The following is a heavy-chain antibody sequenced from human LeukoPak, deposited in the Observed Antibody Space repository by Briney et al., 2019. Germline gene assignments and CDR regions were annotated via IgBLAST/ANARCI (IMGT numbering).Heavy chain of an antibody. V-gene: IGHV4-4*07. CDR3: ARATGRYSPFFDY. J-gene: IGHJ4*02. CDR1: SDSFTDYY. D-gene: IGHD1-26*01. CDR2: ISTPGST. Sequence: SETLSLTCSVSSDSFTDYYWTWIRQPAGRGLEWLGRISTPGSTNYNPSLKSRLTMSVDTSNKQFSLSLTSVTAADTAVYYCARATGRYSPFFDYWGQGILVTVSS.